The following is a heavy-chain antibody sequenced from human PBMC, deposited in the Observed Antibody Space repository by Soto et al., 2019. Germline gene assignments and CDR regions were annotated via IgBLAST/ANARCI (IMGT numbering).Heavy chain of an antibody. CDR3: ARQVYGEYENWLVP. V-gene: IGHV4-59*01. Sequence: SETLSLTCTVSGGSISSYYWSWIRQPPGKGLEWIGYIYYSGSTNYNPSLKSRVTILVDASKNQFSLKLSSVTAADSAVYCCARQVYGEYENWLVPWGKGTLITVSS. J-gene: IGHJ5*02. D-gene: IGHD4-17*01. CDR1: GGSISSYY. CDR2: IYYSGST.